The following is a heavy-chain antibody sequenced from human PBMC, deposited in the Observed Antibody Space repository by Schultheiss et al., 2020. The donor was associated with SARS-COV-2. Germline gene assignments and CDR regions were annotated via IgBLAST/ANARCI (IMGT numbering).Heavy chain of an antibody. D-gene: IGHD6-13*01. CDR1: GGSFSGYY. V-gene: IGHV4-34*01. J-gene: IGHJ4*02. CDR3: ACYSSSWYNY. Sequence: SETLSLTCAVYGGSFSGYYWSWIRQPPGKGLEWIGEINHSGSTNYNPSLKSRVTISVDTSKHQFSLRLRSATAADTAVYYCACYSSSWYNYWGQGTLVTVSS. CDR2: INHSGST.